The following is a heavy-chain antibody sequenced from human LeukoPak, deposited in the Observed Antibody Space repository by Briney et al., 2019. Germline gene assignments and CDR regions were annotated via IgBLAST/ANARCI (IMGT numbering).Heavy chain of an antibody. Sequence: PGGSLRLSCVVSGFNFRSYSMDWVRQAPGKGLEWLSSISSSSSYIYYADSAKGRFTISRDNAKNSLHLQMNSLRAEDTAVYYCASTYDYVWGSFRTGYFDYWGQGTLVTVSS. CDR3: ASTYDYVWGSFRTGYFDY. D-gene: IGHD3-16*02. CDR2: ISSSSSYI. J-gene: IGHJ4*02. CDR1: GFNFRSYS. V-gene: IGHV3-21*01.